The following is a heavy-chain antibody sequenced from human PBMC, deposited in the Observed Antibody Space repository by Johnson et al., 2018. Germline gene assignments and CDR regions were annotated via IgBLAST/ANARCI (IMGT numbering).Heavy chain of an antibody. Sequence: QVQLVESGPGLVKPSETLSLTCTVSGGSISSYYWSWIRQPPGKGLEWIGYIYYSGSTNYNPSLKSRVTISVDTSKNQFSLKLSSVTAADTAVYYCASMAGGITGTTDAFDIWGQGTMVTVSS. CDR2: IYYSGST. CDR3: ASMAGGITGTTDAFDI. J-gene: IGHJ3*02. CDR1: GGSISSYY. V-gene: IGHV4-59*01. D-gene: IGHD1-20*01.